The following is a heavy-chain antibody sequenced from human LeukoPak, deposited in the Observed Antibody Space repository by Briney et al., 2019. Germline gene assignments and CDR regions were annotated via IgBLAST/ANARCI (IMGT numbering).Heavy chain of an antibody. CDR1: GFTVSNHY. CDR2: IYTGGTT. Sequence: GGSRRLSCAASGFTVSNHYMSWVRQAPGKGLEWVSVIYTGGTTYYADSVEGRFTISRDISKNTLHLQMTSLGAEETAVYFCGRDDFEVRGQGTMGTVCS. CDR3: GRDDFEV. V-gene: IGHV3-53*01. J-gene: IGHJ3*01.